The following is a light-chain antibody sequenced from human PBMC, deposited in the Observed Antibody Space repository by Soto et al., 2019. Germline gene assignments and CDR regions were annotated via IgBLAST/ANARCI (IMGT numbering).Light chain of an antibody. CDR1: QSVSSSY. CDR2: GAS. CDR3: QQYGYSPWT. V-gene: IGKV3-20*01. J-gene: IGKJ1*01. Sequence: EIVLTQSPGTLSLSPGERATLSCRASQSVSSSYLAWYQQKRGQAPRLLIYGASSRATGIPDRFSGSASGTYFTLTVRRLEPEDFAVYYFQQYGYSPWTFGQGTKVEIK.